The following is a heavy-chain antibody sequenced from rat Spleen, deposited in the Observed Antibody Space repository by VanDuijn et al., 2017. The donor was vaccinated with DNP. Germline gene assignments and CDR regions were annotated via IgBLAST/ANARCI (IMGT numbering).Heavy chain of an antibody. CDR2: ISYDGCIT. CDR3: TRLNLLLQWYYALDA. J-gene: IGHJ4*01. V-gene: IGHV5-20*01. CDR1: GFTFSNYY. D-gene: IGHD1-1*01. Sequence: EVQLVESGGGLVQPGRSLKLSCAASGFTFSNYYMAWVRQAPTKGLEWVAYISYDGCITNYGDSVKGRFTISRDNAKSNLYLQMYSLRSEDMATYYCTRLNLLLQWYYALDAWGQGTSVTVSS.